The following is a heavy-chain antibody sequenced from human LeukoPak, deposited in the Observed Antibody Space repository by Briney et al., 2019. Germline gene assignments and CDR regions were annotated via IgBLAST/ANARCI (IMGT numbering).Heavy chain of an antibody. CDR3: ARDYYDSSGGLHYYYYGMDV. CDR2: IYSGGST. J-gene: IGHJ6*02. D-gene: IGHD3-22*01. Sequence: PGGSLRLSCAASGLTVSSNYMSWVRQAPGKGLEWVSVIYSGGSTYYADSVKGRFTISRDNSKNTLYLQMNSLRAEDTAVYYCARDYYDSSGGLHYYYYGMDVWGQGTTVTVSS. V-gene: IGHV3-53*01. CDR1: GLTVSSNY.